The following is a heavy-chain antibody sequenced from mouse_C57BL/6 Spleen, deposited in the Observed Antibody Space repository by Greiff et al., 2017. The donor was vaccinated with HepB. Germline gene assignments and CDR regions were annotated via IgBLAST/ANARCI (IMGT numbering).Heavy chain of an antibody. CDR2: IDPSDSYT. D-gene: IGHD2-5*01. J-gene: IGHJ3*01. CDR1: GYTFTSYW. CDR3: ARVTYSTLAY. Sequence: QVQLQQPGAELVRPGTSVKLSCKASGYTFTSYWMHWVKQRPGQGLEWIGVIDPSDSYTNYNQKFKGKATLTVDTSSSTAYMQLSSLTSEDSAVYYCARVTYSTLAYWGQGTLVTVSA. V-gene: IGHV1-59*01.